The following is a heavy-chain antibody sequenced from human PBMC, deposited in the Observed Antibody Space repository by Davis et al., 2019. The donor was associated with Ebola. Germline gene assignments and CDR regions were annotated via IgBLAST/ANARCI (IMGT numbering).Heavy chain of an antibody. D-gene: IGHD1-1*01. V-gene: IGHV4-31*03. CDR1: GGSISRGDYY. J-gene: IGHJ5*02. CDR2: IYYSGST. Sequence: TLSLTCTISGGSISRGDYYWNWIRQHPGKGLEWIGYIYYSGSTYYNPSLKSRVTISVDTSKNQFSLKLSSVTAADTAVYYCARDMEGTFDPWGQGTLVTVSS. CDR3: ARDMEGTFDP.